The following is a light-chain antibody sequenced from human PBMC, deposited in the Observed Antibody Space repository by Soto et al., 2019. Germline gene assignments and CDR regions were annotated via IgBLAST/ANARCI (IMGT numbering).Light chain of an antibody. CDR2: DIY. CDR1: SSNIGNNF. V-gene: IGLV1-51*01. J-gene: IGLJ1*01. CDR3: GSWDSSLSAYV. Sequence: QSVLTQPPSVSAAPGQNITISCFGSSSNIGNNFVSWYQHLPGAAPKLLIYDIYKRPSGIPDRFSGSKSGTSATLGITGLQTGDEADYYCGSWDSSLSAYVFGTGTKVTVL.